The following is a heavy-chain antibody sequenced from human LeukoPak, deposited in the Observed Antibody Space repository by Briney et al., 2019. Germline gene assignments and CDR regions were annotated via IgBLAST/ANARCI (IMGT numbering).Heavy chain of an antibody. D-gene: IGHD3-10*01. CDR2: ISPSGGIT. CDR1: GFTFSSHG. V-gene: IGHV3-23*01. J-gene: IGHJ4*02. CDR3: ARGVFN. Sequence: GGSLRLSCAASGFTFSSHGMNWVRQAPGKGLEWVSGISPSGGITYYADSVGGRFTISRDNSKNTLFLQMNSLRVEDTAVYYCARGVFNWGQGTLVTVSS.